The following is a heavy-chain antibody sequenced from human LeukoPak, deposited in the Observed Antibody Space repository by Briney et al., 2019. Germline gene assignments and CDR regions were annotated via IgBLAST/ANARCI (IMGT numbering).Heavy chain of an antibody. J-gene: IGHJ4*02. D-gene: IGHD2-21*01. CDR2: INGRGDST. CDR1: GFSFSTYT. Sequence: GGSLRLSCAASGFSFSTYTMNWVRQAPGKGLEWVSAINGRGDSTFYADSVKGRFSISRDNSKNTLYLQMDSLRGEDTAVYYCAKDFRIGYSAHFDYWGQGALVTVSS. V-gene: IGHV3-23*01. CDR3: AKDFRIGYSAHFDY.